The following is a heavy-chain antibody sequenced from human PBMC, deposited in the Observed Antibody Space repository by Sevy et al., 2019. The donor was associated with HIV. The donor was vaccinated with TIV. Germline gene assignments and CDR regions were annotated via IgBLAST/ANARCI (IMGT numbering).Heavy chain of an antibody. J-gene: IGHJ4*02. D-gene: IGHD3-22*01. V-gene: IGHV3-23*01. CDR2: INSGGGST. CDR1: GFTFTEFV. CDR3: AKDVVGGYYDSSGYSDH. Sequence: GGSLRLSCAACGFTFTEFVMSWVRQSPGKGLEWVSTINSGGGSTYYADSVKGRFTISRDNSQNTLDLQMNSLRAEDTAVYYCAKDVVGGYYDSSGYSDHWGQGTLVTVSS.